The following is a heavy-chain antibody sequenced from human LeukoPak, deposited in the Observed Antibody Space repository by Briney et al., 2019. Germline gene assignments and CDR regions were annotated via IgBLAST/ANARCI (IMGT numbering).Heavy chain of an antibody. Sequence: ASVKVSCKVSGYTLTELSMYWVRQAPGKGLEWIGGFDSEDGETIYAQKFQGRVTMTEDTSTDTAYMELRSLRSDDTAVYYCARLDDSSGIGYWGQGTLVTVSS. CDR3: ARLDDSSGIGY. D-gene: IGHD3-22*01. CDR1: GYTLTELS. J-gene: IGHJ4*02. V-gene: IGHV1-24*01. CDR2: FDSEDGET.